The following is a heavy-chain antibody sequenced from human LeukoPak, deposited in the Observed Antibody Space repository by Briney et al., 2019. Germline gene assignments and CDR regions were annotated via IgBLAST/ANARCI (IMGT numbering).Heavy chain of an antibody. Sequence: ASVKVSCKASGYTLTDYGVTWVRQAPGQGLEWMGWITGYNDNTNYAQNLQGRLTMTADTSTTTSYMELRSLTSDDTAVYYCARGGVTGAFMDVWGKGTTVTVSP. V-gene: IGHV1-18*01. CDR1: GYTLTDYG. D-gene: IGHD1-20*01. J-gene: IGHJ6*04. CDR2: ITGYNDNT. CDR3: ARGGVTGAFMDV.